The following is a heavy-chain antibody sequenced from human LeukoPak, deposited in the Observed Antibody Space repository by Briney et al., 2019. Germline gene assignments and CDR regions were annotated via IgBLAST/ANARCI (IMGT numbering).Heavy chain of an antibody. V-gene: IGHV3-30-3*01. Sequence: GGSLRLSCADSGYTFNSYPMHWVRQAPGKGLEWVALISYDGSNKYYADSVKGRFTMSRDNSKNTLYLQMNSLRAEDTAVYYCAREETAAFFDHWGQGTLVTVSS. CDR3: AREETAAFFDH. CDR1: GYTFNSYP. CDR2: ISYDGSNK. J-gene: IGHJ4*02. D-gene: IGHD2-21*02.